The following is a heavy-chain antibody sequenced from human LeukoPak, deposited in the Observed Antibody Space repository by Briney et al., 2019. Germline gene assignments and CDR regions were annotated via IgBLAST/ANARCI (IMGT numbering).Heavy chain of an antibody. CDR3: AKDRKRITIFGVVIISNPNSLDY. CDR2: ISGSGGST. J-gene: IGHJ4*02. D-gene: IGHD3-3*01. Sequence: KPGGSLRLSCAASGFTFSSYAMSWVRQAPGKGLEWVSAISGSGGSTYYADSVKGRFTISRDNSKNTLYLQMNSLRAEDTAVYYCAKDRKRITIFGVVIISNPNSLDYWGQGTLVTVSS. CDR1: GFTFSSYA. V-gene: IGHV3-23*01.